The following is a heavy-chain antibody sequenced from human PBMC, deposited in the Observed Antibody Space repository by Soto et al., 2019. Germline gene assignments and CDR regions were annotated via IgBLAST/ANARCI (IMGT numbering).Heavy chain of an antibody. CDR3: AKEGRKMATIGYFDY. V-gene: IGHV3-23*01. CDR2: ISGSGGST. CDR1: GFTFSSYA. J-gene: IGHJ4*02. Sequence: GSLRLSCAASGFTFSSYAMSWVRQAPGKGLEWVSAISGSGGSTYYADSVKGRFTISRDNSKNTRYLQMNSLGAEDTAVYYCAKEGRKMATIGYFDYWGQGTLVTVSS. D-gene: IGHD5-12*01.